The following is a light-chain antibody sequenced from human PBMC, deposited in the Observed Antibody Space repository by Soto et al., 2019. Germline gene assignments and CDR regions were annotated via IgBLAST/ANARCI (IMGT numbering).Light chain of an antibody. J-gene: IGKJ1*01. CDR1: QSVSSY. Sequence: EIVLTQSPATLYLSPGERATLSCRASQSVSSYLAWYQQKPGQAPRLLIYDASNRATGIPARFSGSGSGTDFTLTISSLEPEDFAVYYCQQRSNWPPGGTFGQGTKVEIK. CDR3: QQRSNWPPGGT. CDR2: DAS. V-gene: IGKV3-11*01.